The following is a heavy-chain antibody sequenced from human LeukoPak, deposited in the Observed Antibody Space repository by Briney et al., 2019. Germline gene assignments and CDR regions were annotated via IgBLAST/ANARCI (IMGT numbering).Heavy chain of an antibody. D-gene: IGHD2-2*01. CDR1: GGSFSGYY. V-gene: IGHV4-34*01. Sequence: SETLSLTGAVYGGSFSGYYWSWIRQPPGKGLEWIGEINHSGSTNYNPSLKSRVTISVDTSKNQFSLKLSSVTAADTAVYYCSYASSRPNYYFDYWGQGTLVTVSS. J-gene: IGHJ4*02. CDR3: SYASSRPNYYFDY. CDR2: INHSGST.